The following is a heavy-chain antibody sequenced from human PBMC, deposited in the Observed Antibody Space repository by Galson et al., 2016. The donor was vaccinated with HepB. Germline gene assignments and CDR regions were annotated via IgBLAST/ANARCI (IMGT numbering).Heavy chain of an antibody. D-gene: IGHD5-18*01. V-gene: IGHV5-10-1*01. CDR3: ATYIGGGYTYWVFDL. Sequence: QSGAEVKKPGESLRISCKGSGYSFTSYWISWVRQMPGKGLEWMGRIDPSDSYTNYSPSCQGHVTISADKSIGTAYLQWSSLKASDTAMYYCATYIGGGYTYWVFDLWGQGTLVTVSS. CDR2: IDPSDSYT. CDR1: GYSFTSYW. J-gene: IGHJ4*02.